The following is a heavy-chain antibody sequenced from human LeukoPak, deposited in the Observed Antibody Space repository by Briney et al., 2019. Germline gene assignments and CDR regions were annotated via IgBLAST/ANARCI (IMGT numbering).Heavy chain of an antibody. CDR1: GFTFSSYG. D-gene: IGHD2-15*01. CDR2: MSSSDDGR. J-gene: IGHJ4*02. CDR3: AKAPVTSCRGAFCYPFDY. Sequence: GGSLRLSCVASGFTFSSYGIHWVRQAPGKGLEWVSAMSSSDDGRYYAASVRGRFTISRDTSRSTLYLQMNSLRAEDAAVYYCAKAPVTSCRGAFCYPFDYWGQGTLVTVSP. V-gene: IGHV3-23*01.